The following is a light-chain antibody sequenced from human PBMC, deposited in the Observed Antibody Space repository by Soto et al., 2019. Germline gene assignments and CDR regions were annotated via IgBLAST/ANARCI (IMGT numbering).Light chain of an antibody. V-gene: IGKV3D-15*01. CDR1: QSLSSN. CDR2: GVS. Sequence: ENVMTQSPVTLSLSPGERATLSCRASQSLSSNYLAWYQQKPGQAPRLLIYGVSSRATGVPVRFSGSGSGTEFTLTISSLQSEDFAVYYCQQYNDWWTFGQGTKVDI. J-gene: IGKJ1*01. CDR3: QQYNDWWT.